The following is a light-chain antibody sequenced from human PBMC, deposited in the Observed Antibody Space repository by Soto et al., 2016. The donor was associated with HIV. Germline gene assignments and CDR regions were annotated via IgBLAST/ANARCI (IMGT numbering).Light chain of an antibody. CDR1: KLGDKY. J-gene: IGLJ1*01. CDR2: QGN. Sequence: SYDLTQPPSVSVSPGQTASITCSGDKLGDKYACWYQQKPGQSPVLVIYQGNRRPSGIPERFSGSNSGNTATLTISGTQAMDEADYYCQAWDTSTAVFGTGTKVHRP. V-gene: IGLV3-1*01. CDR3: QAWDTSTAV.